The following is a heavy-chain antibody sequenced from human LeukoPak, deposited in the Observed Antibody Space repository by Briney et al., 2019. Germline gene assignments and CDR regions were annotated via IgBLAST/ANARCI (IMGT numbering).Heavy chain of an antibody. Sequence: SETLSLTCTVSGGSISSYYWSWIRQPPGKGLEWIGYIYYSGSTNYNPSLKSRVTISVDTSKNQFSLKLSSVTAADTAVYYCARATYGYSGSSALDYWGQGTLVTVSS. CDR3: ARATYGYSGSSALDY. J-gene: IGHJ4*02. V-gene: IGHV4-59*01. CDR2: IYYSGST. CDR1: GGSISSYY. D-gene: IGHD5-18*01.